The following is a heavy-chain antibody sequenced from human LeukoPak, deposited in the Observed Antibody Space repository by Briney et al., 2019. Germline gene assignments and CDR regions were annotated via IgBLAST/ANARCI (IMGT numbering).Heavy chain of an antibody. CDR3: ARDRSGSSSVDDAFDI. Sequence: PGGSLRLSCAASGFSFENYNMNWVRQAPGKGLEWVAYINVITGYIYYADSLKGRFTISRDNAKKSLFLEMDSLRVEDTAVYYCARDRSGSSSVDDAFDIWGQGIMVTVSS. D-gene: IGHD1-26*01. J-gene: IGHJ3*02. CDR1: GFSFENYN. CDR2: INVITGYI. V-gene: IGHV3-21*01.